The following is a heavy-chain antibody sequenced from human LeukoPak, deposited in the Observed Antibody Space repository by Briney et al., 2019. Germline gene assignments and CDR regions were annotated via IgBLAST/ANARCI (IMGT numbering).Heavy chain of an antibody. J-gene: IGHJ4*02. CDR3: SRSMYSSSPDY. CDR1: GFSFSGSA. CDR2: IRSKANSYAT. Sequence: GGSLRLSCAASGFSFSGSAMHWVRQASGEGVELVGRIRSKANSYATAYAASAKGRFTLSRDDSKTTAYLQMNSLKTQDTAVYYCSRSMYSSSPDYGGQGTLVTVSS. V-gene: IGHV3-73*01. D-gene: IGHD6-6*01.